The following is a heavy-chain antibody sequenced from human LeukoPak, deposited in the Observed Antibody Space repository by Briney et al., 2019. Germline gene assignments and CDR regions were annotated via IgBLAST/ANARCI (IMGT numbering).Heavy chain of an antibody. V-gene: IGHV3-30*03. CDR2: MSYDGFNK. CDR1: GFTFSSYA. CDR3: ARESVTGTNWFDP. D-gene: IGHD1-20*01. Sequence: GGSLRLSCAASGFTFSSYAMHWVRQSLGKGLEWVAVMSYDGFNKYYADSVKGRFTISRDNSKNTLYLQMNSLRAEDTAVYYCARESVTGTNWFDPWGQGTLVTVSS. J-gene: IGHJ5*02.